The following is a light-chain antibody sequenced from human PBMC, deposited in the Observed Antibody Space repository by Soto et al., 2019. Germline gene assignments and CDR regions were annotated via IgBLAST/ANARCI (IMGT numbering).Light chain of an antibody. V-gene: IGLV2-14*01. Sequence: ALTQPASVSGSPGQSITISCTGTSSDVGGYNYVSWYQQRPGKAPKLMIYEVSNRPSGVSNRFSGSKSGNTASLTISGLQTEDEADYYCSSYRSSSLYVFGSGTKVTVL. CDR2: EVS. J-gene: IGLJ1*01. CDR1: SSDVGGYNY. CDR3: SSYRSSSLYV.